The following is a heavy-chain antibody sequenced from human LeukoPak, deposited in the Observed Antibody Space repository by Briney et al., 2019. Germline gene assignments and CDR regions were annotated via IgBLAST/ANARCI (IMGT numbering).Heavy chain of an antibody. V-gene: IGHV3-53*01. CDR1: GFTVSSNY. D-gene: IGHD6-19*01. J-gene: IGHJ4*02. CDR2: IYSGGTT. CDR3: ARGSQWTNGVTDF. Sequence: GGSLRLSCAASGFTVSSNYMSWVRQAPGKGLEWVSVIYSGGTTYYADSVKGRFTISRDNAKNSLDLQMISLRAEDTAVYYCARGSQWTNGVTDFWGQGTLVTVSS.